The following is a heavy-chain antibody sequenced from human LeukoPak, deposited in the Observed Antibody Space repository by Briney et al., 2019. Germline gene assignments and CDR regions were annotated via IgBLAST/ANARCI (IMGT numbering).Heavy chain of an antibody. Sequence: GGSLRLSCAVSGFIFSDYGFHLVRQAPGKGLEWVAVTRFDGSIKQYADSVKGRFTISRDDSKNTLYPQMNFLKSEDTAVYYCARWGGTRQYYFDYWGQGTLVTVSS. CDR1: GFIFSDYG. D-gene: IGHD1-1*01. CDR3: ARWGGTRQYYFDY. V-gene: IGHV3-33*01. J-gene: IGHJ4*02. CDR2: TRFDGSIK.